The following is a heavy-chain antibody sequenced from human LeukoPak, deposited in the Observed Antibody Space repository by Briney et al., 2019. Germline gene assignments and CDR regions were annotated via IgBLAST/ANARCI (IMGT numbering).Heavy chain of an antibody. CDR3: TGGDYEGNWFDP. CDR2: IYYSGGT. CDR1: GGSISSYY. J-gene: IGHJ5*02. Sequence: SETLSLTCTVSGGSISSYYWSWIRQPPGKGLEWIGYIYYSGGTNYNPSLKSRVTISVDTSKNQFSLKLSSVTAADTAVYYCTGGDYEGNWFDPWGQGTLVTVSS. D-gene: IGHD4-17*01. V-gene: IGHV4-59*01.